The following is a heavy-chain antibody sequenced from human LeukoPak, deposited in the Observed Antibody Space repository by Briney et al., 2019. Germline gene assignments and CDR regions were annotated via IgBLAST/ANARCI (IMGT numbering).Heavy chain of an antibody. J-gene: IGHJ4*02. D-gene: IGHD4-17*01. CDR1: GFTFGDYA. V-gene: IGHV4-34*01. Sequence: LRLSCTASGFTFGDYAMSWVRQPPGKGLEWIGEINHSGSTNYNPSLKSRVTISVDTSKNQFSLKLSSVTAADTAVYYCARHLPTVTTGDFDYWGQGTLVTVSS. CDR2: INHSGST. CDR3: ARHLPTVTTGDFDY.